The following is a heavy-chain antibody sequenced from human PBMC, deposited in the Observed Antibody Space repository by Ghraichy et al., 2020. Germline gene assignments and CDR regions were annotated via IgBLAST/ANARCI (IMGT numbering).Heavy chain of an antibody. Sequence: SKTLSLTCAISGDSVSTNSATWNWVRQSPSRGLEWLGRTYYRSKWYNDYAVSVKSRISFNPDTSKNQVSLQLNSVTPEDTAVYYCARGHTNLGAFDIWGQGTMVTVSS. CDR3: ARGHTNLGAFDI. CDR2: TYYRSKWYN. V-gene: IGHV6-1*01. D-gene: IGHD1-7*01. CDR1: GDSVSTNSAT. J-gene: IGHJ3*02.